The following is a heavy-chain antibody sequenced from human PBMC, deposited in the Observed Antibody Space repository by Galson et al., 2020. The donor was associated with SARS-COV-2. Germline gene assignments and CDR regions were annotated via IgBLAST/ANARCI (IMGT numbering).Heavy chain of an antibody. D-gene: IGHD1-1*01. Sequence: ASVKVSCKASGYTFTRYDINWVRQASGQGLEWMGRMNPNSDDSALAQKFQGRVTMTRNTSIRTVYMELSSLRSEDTAMYYCARLSTEGGMAGWCQGTTVTGAS. CDR2: MNPNSDDS. J-gene: IGHJ6*02. CDR3: ARLSTEGGMAG. CDR1: GYTFTRYD. V-gene: IGHV1-8*01.